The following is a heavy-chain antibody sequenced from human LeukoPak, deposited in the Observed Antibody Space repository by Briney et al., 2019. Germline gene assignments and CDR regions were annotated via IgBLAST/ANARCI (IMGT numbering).Heavy chain of an antibody. CDR2: IYHSGST. CDR1: GYSISSGYY. D-gene: IGHD2-2*03. J-gene: IGHJ4*02. V-gene: IGHV4-38-2*01. Sequence: SETLSLTCAVSGYSISSGYYWGWIRQPPGKGLEWIGSIYHSGSTYYNPSLKSRVTISVDTSKNQFSLKLSSVTAADTAVYYCARMDIVVVPAANVGVGTIDYWGQGTPVTVSS. CDR3: ARMDIVVVPAANVGVGTIDY.